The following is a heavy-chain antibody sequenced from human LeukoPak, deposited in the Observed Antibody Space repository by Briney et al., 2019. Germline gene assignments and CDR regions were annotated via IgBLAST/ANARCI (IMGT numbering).Heavy chain of an antibody. CDR3: AKRGNTISFFDP. CDR2: LSAGGDFT. Sequence: GGSLRLSCAASGFTFSNYAMCWVRQAPGKGLEWVSGLSAGGDFTYYADSVKGRFTISRDNSKNTLYMDMNSLRAEDTAVYYCAKRGNTISFFDPWGQGTLVTVSS. J-gene: IGHJ5*02. CDR1: GFTFSNYA. D-gene: IGHD5-24*01. V-gene: IGHV3-23*01.